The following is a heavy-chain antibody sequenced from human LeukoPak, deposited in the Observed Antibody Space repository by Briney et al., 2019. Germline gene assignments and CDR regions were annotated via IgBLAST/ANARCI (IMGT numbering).Heavy chain of an antibody. CDR2: IIPIFGTA. V-gene: IGHV1-69*06. CDR3: ARDNGGFSRFDP. CDR1: GGTFSSYA. D-gene: IGHD2-8*01. J-gene: IGHJ5*02. Sequence: SVKVSCKASGGTFSSYAISWVRQAPGQGLEWMGGIIPIFGTANYAQKFQGRVTITADKSTSTAYMELSSLRSEDTAVFYCARDNGGFSRFDPWGQGTLVTVSS.